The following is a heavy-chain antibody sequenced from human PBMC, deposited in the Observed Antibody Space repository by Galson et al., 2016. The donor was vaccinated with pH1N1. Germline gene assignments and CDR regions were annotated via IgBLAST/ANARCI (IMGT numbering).Heavy chain of an antibody. Sequence: LRLSCAVSGFTFDSHEMNWVRQAPGKGLEWVASISSGGNTMFYADSVKGRFIISRDNAKNSLYLQMNSLRVEDTAVYYCARAYYDPLTRFSGAFDYWCQGTLVTVSS. CDR1: GFTFDSHE. CDR3: ARAYYDPLTRFSGAFDY. CDR2: ISSGGNTM. D-gene: IGHD3-9*01. J-gene: IGHJ4*02. V-gene: IGHV3-48*03.